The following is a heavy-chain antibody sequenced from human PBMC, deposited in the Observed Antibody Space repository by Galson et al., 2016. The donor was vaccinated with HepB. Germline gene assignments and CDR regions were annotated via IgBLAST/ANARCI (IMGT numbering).Heavy chain of an antibody. Sequence: SLRLSCATSGFTFNNYGINWVRQAPGKGLEWVAVISYDGNNRHYADAVKGRFTISRDSSTNTVYLQMNSLRADGTAVYFCARFTQEWLDRVYYFDYWGQGTLVTVSS. CDR2: ISYDGNNR. D-gene: IGHD6-19*01. J-gene: IGHJ4*02. CDR3: ARFTQEWLDRVYYFDY. CDR1: GFTFNNYG. V-gene: IGHV3-33*08.